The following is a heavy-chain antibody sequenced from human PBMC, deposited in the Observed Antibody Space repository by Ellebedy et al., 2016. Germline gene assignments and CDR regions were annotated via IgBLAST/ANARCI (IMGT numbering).Heavy chain of an antibody. J-gene: IGHJ4*02. CDR2: IIPILGIT. D-gene: IGHD1-26*01. CDR1: GGTFSNHA. Sequence: ASVKVSCKASGGTFSNHATNWVRQAPGQGLEWMGRIIPILGITDYAQNFQGRVTFTADKSTRTAYMELSSLRSDDSAVYYCARWAGTSGSFQGPYVDWGQGTLVAVSS. CDR3: ARWAGTSGSFQGPYVD. V-gene: IGHV1-69*04.